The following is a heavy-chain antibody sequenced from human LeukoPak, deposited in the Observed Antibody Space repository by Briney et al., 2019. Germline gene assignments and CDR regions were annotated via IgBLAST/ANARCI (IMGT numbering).Heavy chain of an antibody. V-gene: IGHV4-31*03. CDR2: IYYSGGT. CDR3: ARDNGRVGAFDY. D-gene: IGHD1-26*01. CDR1: GGSISSGGYY. J-gene: IGHJ4*02. Sequence: SETLSLTCTVSGGSISSGGYYWSWIRQHPGKGLEWIGYIYYSGGTYYNPSLKSRVTISVDTSKNQFSLKLSSVTAADTAVYYGARDNGRVGAFDYWGQGTLVTVSS.